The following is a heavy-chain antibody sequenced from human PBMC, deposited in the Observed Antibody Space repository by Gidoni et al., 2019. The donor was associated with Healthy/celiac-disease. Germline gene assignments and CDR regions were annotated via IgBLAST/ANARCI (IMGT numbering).Heavy chain of an antibody. D-gene: IGHD6-19*01. CDR3: VPTAYSSEPFVFDY. J-gene: IGHJ4*02. Sequence: QVQLVQSGAEVKKPGASVTVSCKVSGYTLTELSMPWVRQAPGKGLEWMGGFDPEDGETIYAQKFQGRVTMTEDTSTDTAYMELSSLRSEDTAVYYCVPTAYSSEPFVFDYWGQGTLVTVSS. CDR2: FDPEDGET. V-gene: IGHV1-24*01. CDR1: GYTLTELS.